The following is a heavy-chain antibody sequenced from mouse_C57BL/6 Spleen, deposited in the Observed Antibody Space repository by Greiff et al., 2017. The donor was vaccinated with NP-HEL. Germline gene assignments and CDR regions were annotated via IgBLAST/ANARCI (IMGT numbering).Heavy chain of an antibody. CDR3: ASSYGSSLFDY. J-gene: IGHJ2*01. CDR2: IYPGDGDT. CDR1: GYAFSSYW. Sequence: QVQLKESGAELVKPGASVKISCKASGYAFSSYWMNWVKQRPGKGLEWIGQIYPGDGDTNYNGKFKGKATLTADKSSSTAYMQLSSLTSEDSAVYFCASSYGSSLFDYWGQGTTLTVSS. V-gene: IGHV1-80*01. D-gene: IGHD1-1*01.